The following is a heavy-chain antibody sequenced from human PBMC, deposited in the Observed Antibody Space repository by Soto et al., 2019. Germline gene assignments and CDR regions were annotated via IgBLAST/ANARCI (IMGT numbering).Heavy chain of an antibody. CDR2: TYYRSKWYN. V-gene: IGHV6-1*01. D-gene: IGHD6-19*01. Sequence: PSQTLSLTCAISGDSVSSNSAAWNWIRQSPSRGLEWLGRTYYRSKWYNDYAVSVKSRITINPDTSKNQFSLQLNSVTPEDTAVYCCARDRPEYSSGWYWDEDYYYYGMDVWGQGTTVTVSS. CDR3: ARDRPEYSSGWYWDEDYYYYGMDV. J-gene: IGHJ6*02. CDR1: GDSVSSNSAA.